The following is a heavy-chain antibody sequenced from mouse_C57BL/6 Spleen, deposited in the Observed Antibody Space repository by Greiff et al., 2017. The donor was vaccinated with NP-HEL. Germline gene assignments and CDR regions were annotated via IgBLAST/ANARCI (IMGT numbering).Heavy chain of an antibody. CDR2: IYPGSGST. Sequence: QVQLQQPGAELVKPGASVKMSCKASGYTFTSYWITWVKQRPGQGLEWIGDIYPGSGSTNYNEKFKSKATLPVDTSSSTAYMQLSSLTSEDSAVYYCARNYYDYGDYAMDYWGQGTSVTVSS. J-gene: IGHJ4*01. CDR1: GYTFTSYW. D-gene: IGHD2-4*01. V-gene: IGHV1-55*01. CDR3: ARNYYDYGDYAMDY.